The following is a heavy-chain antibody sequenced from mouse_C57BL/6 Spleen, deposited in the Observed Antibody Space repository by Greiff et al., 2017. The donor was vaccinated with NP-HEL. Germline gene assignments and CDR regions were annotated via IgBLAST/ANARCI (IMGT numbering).Heavy chain of an antibody. CDR2: ISYDGSN. D-gene: IGHD1-1*01. V-gene: IGHV3-6*01. CDR1: GYSITSGYY. Sequence: EVKLEESGPGLVKPSQSLSLTCSVTGYSITSGYYWNWIRQFPGNKLEWMGYISYDGSNNYNPSLKNRISITRDTSKNQFFLKLNSVTTEDTATYYCARRGDFYGSSYGCAYWGQGTLVTVSA. CDR3: ARRGDFYGSSYGCAY. J-gene: IGHJ3*01.